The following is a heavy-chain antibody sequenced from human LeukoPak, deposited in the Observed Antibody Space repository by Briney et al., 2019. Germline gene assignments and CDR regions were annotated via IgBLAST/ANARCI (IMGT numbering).Heavy chain of an antibody. CDR3: ARASTGGVTTGIDY. Sequence: SETLSLTCSVSGYSIGSGYYWVWIRQSPGKGLQWIGTISHTGNTYYKSSVKSRVTISVDTSKNQFSLNLRAVTAADTAVYYCARASTGGVTTGIDYWGQGTLVTVSS. D-gene: IGHD4-11*01. J-gene: IGHJ4*02. CDR2: ISHTGNT. CDR1: GYSIGSGYY. V-gene: IGHV4-38-2*02.